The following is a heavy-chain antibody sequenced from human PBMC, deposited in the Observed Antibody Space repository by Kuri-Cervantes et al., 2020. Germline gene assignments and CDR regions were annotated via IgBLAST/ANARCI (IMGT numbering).Heavy chain of an antibody. D-gene: IGHD2-15*01. J-gene: IGHJ6*03. CDR2: IYYAGSI. Sequence: GSLRLSCTVSGGSLISSSYYWGWIRQPPGKGLEWIGSIYYAGSISYNPSLKSRVAMSVDTSKNQFSLKLNSVTAADTAVYYCARPYSSYYYMDVWGKGTTVTVSS. V-gene: IGHV4-39*01. CDR1: GGSLISSSYY. CDR3: ARPYSSYYYMDV.